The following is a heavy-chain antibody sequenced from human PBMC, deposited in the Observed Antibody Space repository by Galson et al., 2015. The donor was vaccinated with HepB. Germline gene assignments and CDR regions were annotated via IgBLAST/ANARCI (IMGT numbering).Heavy chain of an antibody. Sequence: SLRLSCAASGFTFSSYWMSWVRQAPGKGLEWVSYISSSSTYTHYADSVKGRFTISRDNAKKSLYLQINSLRAEDTAVYYCARVADADYGDHSHFDYWGQGTLVTVSS. CDR3: ARVADADYGDHSHFDY. CDR1: GFTFSSYW. V-gene: IGHV3-21*05. CDR2: ISSSSTYT. D-gene: IGHD4-17*01. J-gene: IGHJ4*02.